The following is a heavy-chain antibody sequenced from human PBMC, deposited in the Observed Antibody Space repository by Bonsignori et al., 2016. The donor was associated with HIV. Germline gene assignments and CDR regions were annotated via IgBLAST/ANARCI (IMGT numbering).Heavy chain of an antibody. D-gene: IGHD3-3*01. CDR2: ISSSGSTI. J-gene: IGHJ4*02. Sequence: WIRQPPGKGLEWVSYISSSGSTIYYADSVKGRFTISRDNAKNSLYLQMNSLRAEDTAVYYCASITIFGVVPWGQGTLVTVSS. CDR3: ASITIFGVVP. V-gene: IGHV3-48*03.